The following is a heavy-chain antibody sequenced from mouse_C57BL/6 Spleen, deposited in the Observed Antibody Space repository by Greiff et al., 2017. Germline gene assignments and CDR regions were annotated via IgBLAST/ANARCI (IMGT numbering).Heavy chain of an antibody. Sequence: VQLQQPGAELVKPGASVKMSCKASGYTFTSYWITWVKQRPGQGLEWIGDIYPGSGSTNYNEKFKSKATLTVDTSSSTAYMQLSSLTYEDSAVYSSDKYDYDCGTCDMDVWGTGTSVTVSS. CDR3: DKYDYDCGTCDMDV. D-gene: IGHD2-4*01. CDR2: IYPGSGST. V-gene: IGHV1-55*01. CDR1: GYTFTSYW. J-gene: IGHJ4*01.